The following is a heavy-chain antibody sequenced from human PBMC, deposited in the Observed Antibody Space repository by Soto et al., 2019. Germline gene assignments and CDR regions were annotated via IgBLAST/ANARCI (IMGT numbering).Heavy chain of an antibody. CDR1: GFSLSTSGVG. D-gene: IGHD3-22*01. J-gene: IGHJ4*02. CDR3: AHSASITTPLHSYFDY. Sequence: QITLKESGPTLVKPTQTLTLTCTFSGFSLSTSGVGVGWIRQPPGKALEWLALIYWNDDKRYSPSLKSRLTITKDTSKNQVVSTITNMDPVDTATYYCAHSASITTPLHSYFDYWGQGTLVTVSS. V-gene: IGHV2-5*01. CDR2: IYWNDDK.